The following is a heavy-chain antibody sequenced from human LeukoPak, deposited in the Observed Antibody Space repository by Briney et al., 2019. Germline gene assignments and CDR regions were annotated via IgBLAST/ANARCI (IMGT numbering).Heavy chain of an antibody. V-gene: IGHV1-24*01. CDR1: GYTLTELS. CDR3: ASIFYGSGSYNYYYYGMDV. Sequence: ASVKVSCKVSGYTLTELSMHWVRQAPGKGLEWMGGFDPEDGETIYAQKFQGRVTITADKSTSTAYMELSSLRSEDTAVYYCASIFYGSGSYNYYYYGMDVWGQGTTVTVSS. D-gene: IGHD3-10*01. CDR2: FDPEDGET. J-gene: IGHJ6*02.